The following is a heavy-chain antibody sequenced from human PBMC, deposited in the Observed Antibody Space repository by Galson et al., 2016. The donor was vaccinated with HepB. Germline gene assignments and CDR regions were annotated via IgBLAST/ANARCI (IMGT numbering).Heavy chain of an antibody. D-gene: IGHD3-10*01. CDR2: IVVGSGKT. Sequence: SVKVSCKASGASISSSAVQWVRQPRGHRLEWMGKIVVGSGKTEYAQRFRERITITRDTSTRTVYMELSSLKSDGTAVYYCAGDRGYGGSGTDYDGTFFDEWGQGALVTVSS. CDR3: AGDRGYGGSGTDYDGTFFDE. CDR1: GASISSSA. V-gene: IGHV1-58*01. J-gene: IGHJ4*02.